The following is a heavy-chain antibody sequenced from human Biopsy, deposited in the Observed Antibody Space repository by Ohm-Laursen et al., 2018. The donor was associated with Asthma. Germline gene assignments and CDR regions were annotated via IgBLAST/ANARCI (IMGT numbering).Heavy chain of an antibody. J-gene: IGHJ4*02. CDR2: ISYDGNHK. CDR1: GFMFRSFG. CDR3: AKRRGYSVHDNDY. Sequence: SLRLSCAATGFMFRSFGMHWVRQAPGKGLEWVAVISYDGNHKFYEDSVKGRFTISRDNSKNTLYLQMNSLRTEDTAVYYCAKRRGYSVHDNDYWGQGTLVIVSS. D-gene: IGHD5/OR15-5a*01. V-gene: IGHV3-30*18.